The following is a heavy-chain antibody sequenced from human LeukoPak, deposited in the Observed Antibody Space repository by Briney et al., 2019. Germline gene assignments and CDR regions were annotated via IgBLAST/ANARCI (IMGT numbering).Heavy chain of an antibody. D-gene: IGHD2-21*02. V-gene: IGHV3-53*01. CDR2: IYSGGRT. CDR1: GFTVSLTY. Sequence: GGSLRLSCAASGFTVSLTYMSWVRQAPGKVLEWVSLIYSGGRTYYADSVTGRFTVSRDNSKNTVDLQMNNLRVDDTAIYYCAKDHANTPVVTNWGQGILVSVSS. CDR3: AKDHANTPVVTN. J-gene: IGHJ4*02.